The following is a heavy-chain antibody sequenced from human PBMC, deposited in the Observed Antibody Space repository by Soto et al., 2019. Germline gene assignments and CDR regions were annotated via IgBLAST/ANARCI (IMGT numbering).Heavy chain of an antibody. J-gene: IGHJ4*02. Sequence: QVQLVQSGAEEKKPGASVKVSCKASGYTFTSYAMHWVRQAPGQRLEWMGWINAGNGNTKYSQKFQGRVTIXRXXSASTAYMELSSLRSEDTAVYYCARSIVVVTALDYWGQGTLVTVSS. CDR1: GYTFTSYA. CDR3: ARSIVVVTALDY. CDR2: INAGNGNT. D-gene: IGHD2-21*02. V-gene: IGHV1-3*05.